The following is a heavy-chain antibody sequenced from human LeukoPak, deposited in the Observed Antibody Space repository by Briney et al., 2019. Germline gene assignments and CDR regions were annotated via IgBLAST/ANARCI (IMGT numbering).Heavy chain of an antibody. Sequence: QPGGSLRLSCAASGFTFSSYEMNWVRQAPGKGLEWVSYISSSGRTIYYADSVKGRFTISRDNAKNSLYLQMNSLRAEDTAAYYCARDRRDRGNLFDYWGQGTLVTDSS. V-gene: IGHV3-48*03. J-gene: IGHJ4*02. CDR2: ISSSGRTI. CDR1: GFTFSSYE. D-gene: IGHD2-15*01. CDR3: ARDRRDRGNLFDY.